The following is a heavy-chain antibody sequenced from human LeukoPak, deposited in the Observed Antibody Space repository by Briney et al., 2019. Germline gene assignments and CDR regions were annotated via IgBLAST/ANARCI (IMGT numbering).Heavy chain of an antibody. CDR2: IIPILGIA. Sequence: SVKVSCKASGYTFSGHYMHWVRQAPGQGLEWMGRIIPILGIANYAQKFQGRVTITADKSTSTAYMELSSLRSEDTAVYYCAALQDYGDYVDYWGQGTLVTVSS. V-gene: IGHV1-69*02. J-gene: IGHJ4*02. D-gene: IGHD4-17*01. CDR1: GYTFSGHY. CDR3: AALQDYGDYVDY.